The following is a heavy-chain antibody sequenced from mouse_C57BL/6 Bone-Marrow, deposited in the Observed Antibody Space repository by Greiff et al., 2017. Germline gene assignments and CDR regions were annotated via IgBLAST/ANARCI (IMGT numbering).Heavy chain of an antibody. V-gene: IGHV1-55*01. CDR2: IYPGSGST. D-gene: IGHD1-1*01. CDR3: ARWDYGSRYAMDY. CDR1: GYTFTSYW. J-gene: IGHJ4*01. Sequence: QVQLQQPGAELVKPGASVKMSCKASGYTFTSYWITWVKQRPGQGLEWIGDIYPGSGSTNYNEKFKSKATLTVDTSSSTAYMQLSSLTYEDSAVYYCARWDYGSRYAMDYWGQGTSVTVSS.